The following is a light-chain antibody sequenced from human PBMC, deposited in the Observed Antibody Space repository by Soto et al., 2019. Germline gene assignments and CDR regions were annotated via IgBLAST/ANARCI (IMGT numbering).Light chain of an antibody. CDR2: AAS. J-gene: IGKJ4*01. CDR3: QQYNSWT. Sequence: DIQMTQSPSSLSASVGDRVTISCRASQTISTFLNWYQQKPGKDPKLLIYAASSLQSGVPSRFSGSGSGTDFTPTIRSLQPEDFATYYCQQYNSWTFGGGTKVDIX. V-gene: IGKV1-39*01. CDR1: QTISTF.